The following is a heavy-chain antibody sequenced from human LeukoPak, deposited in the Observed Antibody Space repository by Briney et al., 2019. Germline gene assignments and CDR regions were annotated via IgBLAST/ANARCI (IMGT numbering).Heavy chain of an antibody. J-gene: IGHJ4*02. D-gene: IGHD2-2*01. V-gene: IGHV3-9*01. Sequence: GGSLRLSCAASGFTFDDYAMHWVRQAPGKGLEWVSGISWNSGSIGYADSVKGRFTISRDNAKNSLYLQMNSLRAEDTAVYYCARGSGYCSSTSCYVDYWGQGTLVTVSS. CDR2: ISWNSGSI. CDR3: ARGSGYCSSTSCYVDY. CDR1: GFTFDDYA.